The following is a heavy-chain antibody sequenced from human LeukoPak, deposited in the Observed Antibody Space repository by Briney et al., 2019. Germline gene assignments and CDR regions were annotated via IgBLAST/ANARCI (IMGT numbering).Heavy chain of an antibody. CDR2: ICWTDEK. Sequence: ESGPTLVKPTQTLTLTCTFSGFSLNTRDMNVPWFRHPPGKALEWLALICWTDEKSYSPSLKNRLTITKDTSKNQVVLTMANMDPVDTATYFCARDFDWSIAYWGQGSPVTVSS. J-gene: IGHJ4*02. CDR3: ARDFDWSIAY. CDR1: GFSLNTRDMN. D-gene: IGHD3-9*01. V-gene: IGHV2-5*01.